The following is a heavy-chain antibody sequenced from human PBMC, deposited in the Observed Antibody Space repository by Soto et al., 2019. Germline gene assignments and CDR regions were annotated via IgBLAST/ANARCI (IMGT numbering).Heavy chain of an antibody. CDR2: IYPGDSES. V-gene: IGHV5-51*01. D-gene: IGHD5-12*01. Sequence: GESLKISCKASGYTFTNYWIEWVRQLPGKGLEWMGIIYPGDSESTYSPSFQSQVTLSVDKSISTAYLHWNSLKASDTAMYYCARRGLDYYYAMDVWGQGTTVTVSS. J-gene: IGHJ6*02. CDR1: GYTFTNYW. CDR3: ARRGLDYYYAMDV.